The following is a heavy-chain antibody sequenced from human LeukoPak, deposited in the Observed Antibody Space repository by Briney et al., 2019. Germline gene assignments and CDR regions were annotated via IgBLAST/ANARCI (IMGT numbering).Heavy chain of an antibody. Sequence: ASVKVSCKASGGTFSSYAISWVRQAPGQGLEWMGGIIPIFGTANYAQKFQGRVTITADESTSTAYMELSSLRSEDTAVYYCARATYYYDSSGYYLRPGAFDYWGQGTLVTVSS. J-gene: IGHJ4*02. V-gene: IGHV1-69*13. CDR2: IIPIFGTA. CDR1: GGTFSSYA. CDR3: ARATYYYDSSGYYLRPGAFDY. D-gene: IGHD3-22*01.